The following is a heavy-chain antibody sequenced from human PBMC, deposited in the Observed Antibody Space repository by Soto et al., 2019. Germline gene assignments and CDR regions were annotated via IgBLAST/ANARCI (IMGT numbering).Heavy chain of an antibody. V-gene: IGHV3-23*01. D-gene: IGHD3-10*01. J-gene: IGHJ4*02. CDR2: ISGGGDTT. Sequence: VQLLESGGGLVQPGGSLRLSCAASGFTFNNYAMSWVRQAPGKGLEWVSAISGGGDTTSYADSVKGRFTVSRDGPKNTLYLQMNSLRAEDTAVYYCAKGRGGSGSLTPRVDFWGQGTLVTVSS. CDR1: GFTFNNYA. CDR3: AKGRGGSGSLTPRVDF.